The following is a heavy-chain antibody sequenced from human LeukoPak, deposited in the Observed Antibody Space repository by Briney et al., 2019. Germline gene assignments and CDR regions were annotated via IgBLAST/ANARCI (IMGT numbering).Heavy chain of an antibody. CDR2: INWNVGST. V-gene: IGHV3-20*04. CDR3: ARDDVGAPSH. Sequence: PGGSLRLPCAASGFTFDDYGMSWVRQAPGKGLEWVSGINWNVGSTGYADSVKGRFTISRDNAKNSLYLQMNSLRAEDTALYYCARDDVGAPSHWGQGTLVTVSS. D-gene: IGHD1-26*01. J-gene: IGHJ4*02. CDR1: GFTFDDYG.